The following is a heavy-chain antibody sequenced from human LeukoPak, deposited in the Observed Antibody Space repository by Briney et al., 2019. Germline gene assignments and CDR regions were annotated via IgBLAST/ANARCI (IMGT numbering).Heavy chain of an antibody. CDR2: MNPNSGNT. CDR3: AREVTSGGWIFDY. V-gene: IGHV1-8*03. J-gene: IGHJ4*02. Sequence: GASVKVSCKASGYTFTSYDINWVRQATGQGLEWMGWMNPNSGNTGYAQKFQGRVTITRDTSASTAYMELSSLRSEDTAVYYCAREVTSGGWIFDYWGQGTLVTVSS. CDR1: GYTFTSYD. D-gene: IGHD6-19*01.